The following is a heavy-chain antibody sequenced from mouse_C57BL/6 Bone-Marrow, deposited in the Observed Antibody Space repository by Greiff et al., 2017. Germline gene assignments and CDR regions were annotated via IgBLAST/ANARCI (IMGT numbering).Heavy chain of an antibody. CDR3: ANYVGFAY. CDR1: GYTFTSYW. J-gene: IGHJ3*01. D-gene: IGHD2-4*01. CDR2: IDPSDSYT. Sequence: QVQLQQPGAELVMPGASVKLSCKASGYTFTSYWMHWVKQRPGQGLEWIGEIDPSDSYTNSNQKFKGKSTLTVDKSSSTAYMQLSSLTSEDSAVYYCANYVGFAYWGQGTLVTVSA. V-gene: IGHV1-69*01.